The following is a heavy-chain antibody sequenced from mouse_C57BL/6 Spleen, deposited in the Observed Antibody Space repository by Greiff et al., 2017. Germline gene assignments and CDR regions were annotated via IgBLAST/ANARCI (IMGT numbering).Heavy chain of an antibody. J-gene: IGHJ2*01. V-gene: IGHV1-61*01. D-gene: IGHD1-1*01. CDR2: IYPSDSET. CDR3: ARGGTTVGVDY. Sequence: QVQLQQPGAELVRPGSSVKLSCKASGYTFTSYWMDWVKQRPGQGLEWIGNIYPSDSETHYNQKFKDKATLTVDKSSSTAYMQLSSLTSEDSAVYYCARGGTTVGVDYWGQGTTLTVSS. CDR1: GYTFTSYW.